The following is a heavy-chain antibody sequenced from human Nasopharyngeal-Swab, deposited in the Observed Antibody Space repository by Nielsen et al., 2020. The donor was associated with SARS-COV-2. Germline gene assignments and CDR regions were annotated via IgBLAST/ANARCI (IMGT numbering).Heavy chain of an antibody. J-gene: IGHJ4*02. CDR1: GGSFSGYY. CDR2: INHSGST. Sequence: SETLSFTCAVYGGSFSGYYWSWIRQPPGKGLEWIGEINHSGSTNYNPSLKSRVTISVDTSKNQFSLKLSSVTAADTAVYYCARGRAPLDYWGQGTLVTVSS. CDR3: ARGRAPLDY. V-gene: IGHV4-34*01.